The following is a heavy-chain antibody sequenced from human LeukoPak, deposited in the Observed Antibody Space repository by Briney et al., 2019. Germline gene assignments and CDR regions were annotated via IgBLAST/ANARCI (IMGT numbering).Heavy chain of an antibody. V-gene: IGHV4-59*08. D-gene: IGHD3-10*01. CDR3: ARREYYFDY. CDR1: GGSISSYY. Sequence: PSETLSLTCTVSGGSISSYYWSWIRQPPGKGLEWIGYIYYSGNTNYNPSLKSRVTISVDTSKNQFSLKLSSVTAADTAVYYCARREYYFDYWGQGTLVTVSS. CDR2: IYYSGNT. J-gene: IGHJ4*02.